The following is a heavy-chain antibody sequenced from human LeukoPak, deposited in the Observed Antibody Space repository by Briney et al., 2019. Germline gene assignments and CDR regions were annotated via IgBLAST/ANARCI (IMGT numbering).Heavy chain of an antibody. J-gene: IGHJ6*03. CDR2: IRSKANSYAT. V-gene: IGHV3-73*01. CDR1: GFTFSGSA. Sequence: GGSLRLSCAASGFTFSGSAMHWDRQASGKGLEWVGRIRSKANSYATAYAASVKGRFTISRDDSKNTAYLQMNSLKTEDTAVYYCTRHKEKWELLQLYYYYYMDVWGKGTTVTVSS. CDR3: TRHKEKWELLQLYYYYYMDV. D-gene: IGHD1-26*01.